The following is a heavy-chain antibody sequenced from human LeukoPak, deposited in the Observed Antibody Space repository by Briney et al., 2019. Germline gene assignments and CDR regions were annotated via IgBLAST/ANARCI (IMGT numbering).Heavy chain of an antibody. V-gene: IGHV4-39*01. D-gene: IGHD3-22*01. CDR2: IYYSGST. J-gene: IGHJ4*02. Sequence: PSETLSLTCTVSGDSISSSSYYWGWIRQPPGKGLEWIGNIYYSGSTYCNPSLRSRLTISLDTSKNQFSLTLSSVTAADTAVYYCARLQYYYDSNGYYSLYYFDYWGQGTVVTVSS. CDR3: ARLQYYYDSNGYYSLYYFDY. CDR1: GDSISSSSYY.